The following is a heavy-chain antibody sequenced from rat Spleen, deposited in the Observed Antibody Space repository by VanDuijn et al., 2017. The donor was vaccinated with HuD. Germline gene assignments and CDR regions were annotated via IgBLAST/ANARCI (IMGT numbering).Heavy chain of an antibody. J-gene: IGHJ2*01. D-gene: IGHD1-7*01. V-gene: IGHV5-7*01. CDR2: ITYDGSST. CDR3: ARPSYGYPFAY. CDR1: GFTFSDYN. Sequence: EVLLVESGGGLVQPGRSLKLSCAASGFTFSDYNMAWVRQTPKRGLEWVATITYDGSSTYYRDSVKGRFTISRDNAENTLYLQMDSLRSEDTATYYCARPSYGYPFAYWGQGVMVTVSS.